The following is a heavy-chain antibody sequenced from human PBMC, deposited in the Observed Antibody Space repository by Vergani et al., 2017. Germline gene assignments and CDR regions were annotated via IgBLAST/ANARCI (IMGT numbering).Heavy chain of an antibody. Sequence: EVQLLESGGGLVQPGGSLRLSCAASGFTFRFYAMSWVRQGPGKGLEWVSGISESGDTTYYADSVKGRFTISRDNSKNTQYLQMNSLRAEDTAVYYCAKPPIVPADTAEHHYYYMDVWGKGTTVTVS. J-gene: IGHJ6*03. CDR2: ISESGDTT. D-gene: IGHD2-2*01. CDR3: AKPPIVPADTAEHHYYYMDV. V-gene: IGHV3-23*01. CDR1: GFTFRFYA.